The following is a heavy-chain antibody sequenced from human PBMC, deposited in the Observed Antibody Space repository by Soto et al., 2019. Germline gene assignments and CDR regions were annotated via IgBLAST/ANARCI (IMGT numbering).Heavy chain of an antibody. V-gene: IGHV1-8*01. CDR1: GYTFTSYD. CDR3: ARSYRRGGYSGYHPLDY. Sequence: QVQLVQSGAEVKKPGASVKVSCKASGYTFTSYDINWVRQATGQGLEWMGWMNPNSGNTGYAQKFQGRVTMTRNTSISTAYMELSSLRSEDTAVYYCARSYRRGGYSGYHPLDYWGQATLVTVSS. J-gene: IGHJ4*02. CDR2: MNPNSGNT. D-gene: IGHD5-12*01.